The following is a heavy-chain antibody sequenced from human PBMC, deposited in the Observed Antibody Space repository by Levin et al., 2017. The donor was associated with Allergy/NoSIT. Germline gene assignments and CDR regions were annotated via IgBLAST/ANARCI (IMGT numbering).Heavy chain of an antibody. CDR1: GGSISSYY. D-gene: IGHD3-10*01. CDR3: ARSIRGVFDY. Sequence: SETLSLTCTVSGGSISSYYWSWIRQPPGKGLEWIGYIYYSGSTNYNPSLKSRVTISVDTSKNQFSLKLSSVTAADTAVYYCARSIRGVFDYWGQGTLVTVSS. V-gene: IGHV4-59*08. J-gene: IGHJ4*02. CDR2: IYYSGST.